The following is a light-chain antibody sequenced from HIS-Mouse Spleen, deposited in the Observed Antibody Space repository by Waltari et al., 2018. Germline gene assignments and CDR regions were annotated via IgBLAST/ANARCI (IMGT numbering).Light chain of an antibody. CDR2: EVS. J-gene: IGLJ2*01. Sequence: QSALTQPPSASGSPGQSVTISCTGTSSDVGGYNYVSWYQPHPGKAPKLLSYEVSKRPSGVPDRVSGSKSGNTASLTVSGLQAEDEADYYCSSYAGSNNFVVFGGGTKLTVL. CDR3: SSYAGSNNFVV. CDR1: SSDVGGYNY. V-gene: IGLV2-8*01.